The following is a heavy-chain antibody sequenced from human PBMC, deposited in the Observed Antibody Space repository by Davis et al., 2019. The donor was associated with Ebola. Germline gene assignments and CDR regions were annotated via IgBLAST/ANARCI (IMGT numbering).Heavy chain of an antibody. CDR3: TKGRSASQRLDP. Sequence: GESLKISCAASGFTFSSYWMSWVRQAPGKGLEWVSTISASGASAYYADSVKGRFTVSRDNSKNTLYLQLDSLRPGDTALYFCTKGRSASQRLDPWGQGTLVTVSS. D-gene: IGHD5-24*01. CDR1: GFTFSSYW. V-gene: IGHV3-23*01. J-gene: IGHJ5*02. CDR2: ISASGASA.